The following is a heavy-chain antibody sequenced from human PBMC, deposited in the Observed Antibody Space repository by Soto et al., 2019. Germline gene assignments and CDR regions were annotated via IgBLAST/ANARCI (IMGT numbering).Heavy chain of an antibody. V-gene: IGHV1-3*01. Sequence: ASVKVSCKASGYTFTSYAMHWVRQAPGQRLEWMGWINAGNGNTKYSQKFQGRVNITRDTSASTAYMELSSLRSEDTAVYYCAREGYCISTSCYLSFDYWGQGTLVTVSS. CDR2: INAGNGNT. D-gene: IGHD2-2*01. CDR3: AREGYCISTSCYLSFDY. J-gene: IGHJ4*02. CDR1: GYTFTSYA.